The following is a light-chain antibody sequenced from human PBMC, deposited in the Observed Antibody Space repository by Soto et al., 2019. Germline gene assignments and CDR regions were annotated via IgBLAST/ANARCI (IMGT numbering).Light chain of an antibody. V-gene: IGKV3-11*01. CDR2: DAS. Sequence: EIVLTQSPATLSLSPGERATLSCRASQSVSSYLAWYQQKPGQAPRLLIYDASNRATGIPARFSGSGSGTDFTLTISSLEPEDFAVYYCQQFRNSSYTFGQGTKLEI. CDR1: QSVSSY. J-gene: IGKJ2*01. CDR3: QQFRNSSYT.